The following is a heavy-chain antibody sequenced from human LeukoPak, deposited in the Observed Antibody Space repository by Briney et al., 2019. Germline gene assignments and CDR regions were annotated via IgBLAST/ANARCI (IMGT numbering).Heavy chain of an antibody. CDR1: GGTFSSYA. V-gene: IGHV1-69*05. CDR2: IIPIFGTA. J-gene: IGHJ4*02. Sequence: GASVKVSCKASGGTFSSYAISWVRQAPGQGLEWMGGIIPIFGTANYAQKFQGRVTITTDESTSTAYMELSSLRSEDTAAYYCATADIITMVRGVNGPVSYFDYWGQGTLVTVSS. D-gene: IGHD3-10*01. CDR3: ATADIITMVRGVNGPVSYFDY.